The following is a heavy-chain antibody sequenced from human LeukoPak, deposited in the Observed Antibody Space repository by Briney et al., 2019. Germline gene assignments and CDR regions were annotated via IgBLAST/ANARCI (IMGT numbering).Heavy chain of an antibody. CDR3: ARDPGYSSFDY. D-gene: IGHD6-13*01. CDR1: GFTFGRSW. J-gene: IGHJ4*02. V-gene: IGHV3-7*01. CDR2: IKEDGSVR. Sequence: GGSLRLSCGVSGFTFGRSWMSWVRQTPAKGLEFVANIKEDGSVRNYVDSVQGRFTISRDNAKNSLYLHMNSLRAEDTAVYYCARDPGYSSFDYWGQGNLVTVSS.